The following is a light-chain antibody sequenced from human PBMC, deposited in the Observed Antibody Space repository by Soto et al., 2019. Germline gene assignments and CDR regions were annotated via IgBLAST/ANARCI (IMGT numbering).Light chain of an antibody. CDR1: QSISSW. V-gene: IGKV1-5*01. CDR3: QQYNSYSS. J-gene: IGKJ2*03. CDR2: DAS. Sequence: DIQMTQSPSTLSASVGDRVTITCRASQSISSWLAWYQQKPGKAPKLLIYDASSLGSGVPSRFSGSGSGTGFTLTISSLQPDDFATYYCQQYNSYSSFGQGTKLEIK.